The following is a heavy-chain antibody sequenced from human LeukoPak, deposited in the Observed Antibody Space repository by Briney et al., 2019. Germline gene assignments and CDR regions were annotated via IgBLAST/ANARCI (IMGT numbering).Heavy chain of an antibody. D-gene: IGHD5-18*01. CDR2: IYYSGST. CDR3: ARRGIYSDGTDY. CDR1: GGSISSNSYY. J-gene: IGHJ4*02. V-gene: IGHV4-39*01. Sequence: PSETLSLTCTVSGGSISSNSYYWGWIRQPPGKGLEWIGSIYYSGSTYYNPSLKSRVTISVDTSQNQFSLKLSSVTAADTAVYYCARRGIYSDGTDYWGQGTLVTVSS.